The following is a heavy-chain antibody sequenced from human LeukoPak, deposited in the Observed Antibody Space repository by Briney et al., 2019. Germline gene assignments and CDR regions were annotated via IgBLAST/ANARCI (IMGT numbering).Heavy chain of an antibody. D-gene: IGHD6-19*01. CDR1: GFTFSSYA. CDR2: ISYDGSNK. CDR3: ARVTKEGIAVAPDY. J-gene: IGHJ4*02. V-gene: IGHV3-30-3*01. Sequence: GGSLRLSCAASGFTFSSYAMHWVRQAPGKGLEWVAVISYDGSNKYYADSVKGRFTISRDNSKNTLYLQMNSLRAEDTAVYYCARVTKEGIAVAPDYWGQGTLVTVSS.